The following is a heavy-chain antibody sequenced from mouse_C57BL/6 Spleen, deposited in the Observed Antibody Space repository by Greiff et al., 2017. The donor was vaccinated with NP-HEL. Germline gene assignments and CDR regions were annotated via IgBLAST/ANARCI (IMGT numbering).Heavy chain of an antibody. V-gene: IGHV1-26*01. CDR3: ARWAYGSSPYFDY. CDR1: GYTFTDYY. CDR2: INPNNGGT. D-gene: IGHD1-1*01. J-gene: IGHJ2*01. Sequence: EAQLQQSGPELVKPGASVKISCKASGYTFTDYYMNWVKQSHGKSLEWIGDINPNNGGTSYNQKFKGKATLTVDKSSSTAYMELRSLTSEDSAVYYCARWAYGSSPYFDYWGQGTTLTVSS.